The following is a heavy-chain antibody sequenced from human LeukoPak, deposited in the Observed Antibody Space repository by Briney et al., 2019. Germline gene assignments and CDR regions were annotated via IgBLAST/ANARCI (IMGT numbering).Heavy chain of an antibody. CDR1: GYTFTSYG. CDR2: INAGNGDT. J-gene: IGHJ4*02. Sequence: SVKVSCKASGYTFTSYGISWVRHAPGQRLEWMGWINAGNGDTKYSQKFQGRVTITRDTSASTAFMELSSLRSEDTAVYYCARDRAGQLDYWGQGTLVTVSS. D-gene: IGHD3-10*01. V-gene: IGHV1-18*01. CDR3: ARDRAGQLDY.